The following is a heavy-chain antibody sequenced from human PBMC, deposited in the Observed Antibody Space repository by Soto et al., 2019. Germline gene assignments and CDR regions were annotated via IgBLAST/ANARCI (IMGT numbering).Heavy chain of an antibody. CDR1: GGSISSGGYY. CDR3: ARVGITMVRGVINYYYYGMDV. Sequence: SETLSLTCTVSGGSISSGGYYWSWIRQHPGKGLEWIGYINYSGSTNYNPSLKSRVTISVDTSKNQFSLKLSSVTAADTAVYYCARVGITMVRGVINYYYYGMDVWGQGTTGTVSS. CDR2: INYSGST. J-gene: IGHJ6*02. D-gene: IGHD3-10*01. V-gene: IGHV4-31*03.